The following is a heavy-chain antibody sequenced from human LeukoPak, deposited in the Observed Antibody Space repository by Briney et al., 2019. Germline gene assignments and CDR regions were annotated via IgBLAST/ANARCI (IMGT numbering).Heavy chain of an antibody. CDR3: ARGVTMIVVAIHDWYFDL. J-gene: IGHJ2*01. D-gene: IGHD3-22*01. V-gene: IGHV4-39*01. Sequence: SSETLSLTCTVSGGSISSSSYYWGWLRQPPGKGLEWIGSIYYTRSTYYNPSLKSRVTISVDTSKNQFSLKLTSVTAADTAVYYCARGVTMIVVAIHDWYFDLWGRGTLVTVSS. CDR2: IYYTRST. CDR1: GGSISSSSYY.